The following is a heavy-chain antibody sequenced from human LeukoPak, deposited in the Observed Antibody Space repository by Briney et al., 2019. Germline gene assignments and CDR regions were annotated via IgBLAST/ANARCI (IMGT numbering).Heavy chain of an antibody. Sequence: PGGSLRLSCAASGFTFSIHAMTWVRQAPGKGLEWVSGVDSRGVTTEYADSVKGRFTISRDNSKNTLYLQMHSLRAEDTAVYCCARDIGSGWYDYWGQGTLVTVSS. V-gene: IGHV3-23*01. D-gene: IGHD6-19*01. CDR1: GFTFSIHA. CDR3: ARDIGSGWYDY. CDR2: VDSRGVTT. J-gene: IGHJ4*02.